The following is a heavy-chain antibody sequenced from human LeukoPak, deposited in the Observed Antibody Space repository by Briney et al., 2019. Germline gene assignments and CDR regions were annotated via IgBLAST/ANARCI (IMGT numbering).Heavy chain of an antibody. Sequence: SVKVSCKASGGTFSSYAISWVRQAPGRGLEWMGGIIPIFGTANYAQKFQGRVTITADESTSTAYMELSSLRSEDTAVYYCARDPHVIVDYGDYVAYYYGMDVWGQGTTVTVSS. CDR3: ARDPHVIVDYGDYVAYYYGMDV. J-gene: IGHJ6*02. CDR1: GGTFSSYA. CDR2: IIPIFGTA. V-gene: IGHV1-69*13. D-gene: IGHD4-17*01.